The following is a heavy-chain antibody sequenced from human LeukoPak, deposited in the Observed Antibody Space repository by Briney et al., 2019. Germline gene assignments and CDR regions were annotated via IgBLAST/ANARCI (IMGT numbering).Heavy chain of an antibody. CDR2: INPNSGET. J-gene: IGHJ1*01. CDR3: ARDHFDSSGYYYLLGYFEH. Sequence: ASVKVSCKTSGYTFTDYYIHWVRQAPGQGLEWMGWINPNSGETNSEQKCQGRVTMTGDTSISTAYMELSSLRSEDTAVYYCARDHFDSSGYYYLLGYFEHWGQGTLVTVSS. V-gene: IGHV1-2*02. CDR1: GYTFTDYY. D-gene: IGHD3-22*01.